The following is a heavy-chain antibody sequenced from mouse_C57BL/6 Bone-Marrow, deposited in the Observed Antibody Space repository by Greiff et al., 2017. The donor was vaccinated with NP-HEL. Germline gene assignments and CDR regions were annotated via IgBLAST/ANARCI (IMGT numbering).Heavy chain of an antibody. J-gene: IGHJ4*01. CDR1: GFTFSSYT. CDR2: ISGGGGHT. D-gene: IGHD4-1*01. CDR3: ASPKLGYYAMDY. V-gene: IGHV5-9*01. Sequence: EVKLVESGGGLVKPGGSLKLSCAASGFTFSSYTMSWVRQTPEKRLEWVATISGGGGHTYYPDSVQGRFTISRDNAKNTLYLQMSSLRSEDTALYYCASPKLGYYAMDYWGQGTSVTVSS.